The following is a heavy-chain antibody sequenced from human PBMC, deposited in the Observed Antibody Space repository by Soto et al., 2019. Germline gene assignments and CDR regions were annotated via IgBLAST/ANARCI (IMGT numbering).Heavy chain of an antibody. CDR2: ISGSGSGT. V-gene: IGHV3-23*01. D-gene: IGHD3-3*01. CDR1: GFTFSSYA. CDR3: AKGARFLEWPPEYFQH. J-gene: IGHJ1*01. Sequence: GSLRLSCAASGFTFSSYAMSWVRQAPGKGLEWVSVISGSGSGTFYADSVKGRFTISRDKSKNTLYLQMNSLRAEDTAVYYCAKGARFLEWPPEYFQHWGQGTQVTVSS.